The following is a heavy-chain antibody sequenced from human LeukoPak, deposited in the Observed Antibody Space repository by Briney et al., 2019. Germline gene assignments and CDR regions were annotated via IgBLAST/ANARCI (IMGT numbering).Heavy chain of an antibody. V-gene: IGHV3-74*01. CDR3: ARAEAVAGHFDY. D-gene: IGHD6-19*01. CDR1: GFTFSTSW. J-gene: IGHJ4*02. Sequence: GRSLRLSCAVSGFTFSTSWMHWVRQAPGRGLVWVSRISSDGSDIFYADSVKGRFTISRDNAKNSLYLQMNSLRGEDTAVYYCARAEAVAGHFDYWGQGTLVTVSS. CDR2: ISSDGSDI.